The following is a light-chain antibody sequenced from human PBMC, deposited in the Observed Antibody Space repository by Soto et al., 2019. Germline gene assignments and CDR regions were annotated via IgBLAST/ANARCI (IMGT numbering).Light chain of an antibody. V-gene: IGLV2-8*01. Sequence: QSALTQPPSASGSPGQSVTISCTGTTSDVGGYNYVSWYQHRPGKPPKLMIFEVNKRPSGVPDPFSGSKSGNTASLTVSWLQAEDEADYYCSSYAGINNLGVFGTGTKVTVL. J-gene: IGLJ1*01. CDR3: SSYAGINNLGV. CDR1: TSDVGGYNY. CDR2: EVN.